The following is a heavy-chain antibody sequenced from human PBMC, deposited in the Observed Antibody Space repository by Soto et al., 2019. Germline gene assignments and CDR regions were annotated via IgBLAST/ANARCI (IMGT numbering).Heavy chain of an antibody. CDR1: GYPFTTYH. CDR2: VYVTGTGT. J-gene: IGHJ4*02. D-gene: IGHD3-10*01. Sequence: ASVKVSCKASGYPFTTYHLHWVRQAPGQGLEWMGIVYVTGTGTRSAQKFQGRLTMTRGRSTSTVYMELSSLRSEDTAVHYCARPEGYGSGSYYFDSGGQGTLVTVSA. V-gene: IGHV1-46*01. CDR3: ARPEGYGSGSYYFDS.